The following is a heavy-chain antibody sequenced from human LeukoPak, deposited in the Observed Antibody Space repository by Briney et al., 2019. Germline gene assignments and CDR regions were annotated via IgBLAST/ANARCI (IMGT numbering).Heavy chain of an antibody. J-gene: IGHJ4*02. V-gene: IGHV4-39*01. CDR2: IKYSGST. D-gene: IGHD1-26*01. CDR3: ARPFSGSFSTYDY. Sequence: SETLSLTCTASGGSISTRSLYWGWVRQPPGKGLEWIGSIKYSGSTSYSPSLKSRVTISVDTSTNQFSLRLTSVTAADTAVYFCARPFSGSFSTYDYWGQGTLVTVSS. CDR1: GGSISTRSLY.